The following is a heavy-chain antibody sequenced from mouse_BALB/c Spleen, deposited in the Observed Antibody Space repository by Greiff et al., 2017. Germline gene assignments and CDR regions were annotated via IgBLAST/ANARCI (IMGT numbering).Heavy chain of an antibody. Sequence: EVKLVESGGGLVKPGGSLKLSCAASGFTFSSYTMSWVRQTPEKRLEWVATISSGGGNTYYPDSVKGRFTISRDNAKNNLYLQMSSLRSEDTALYYCARWGYDYDDGFAYWGQGTLVTVSA. CDR1: GFTFSSYT. V-gene: IGHV5-9*03. CDR2: ISSGGGNT. CDR3: ARWGYDYDDGFAY. D-gene: IGHD2-4*01. J-gene: IGHJ3*01.